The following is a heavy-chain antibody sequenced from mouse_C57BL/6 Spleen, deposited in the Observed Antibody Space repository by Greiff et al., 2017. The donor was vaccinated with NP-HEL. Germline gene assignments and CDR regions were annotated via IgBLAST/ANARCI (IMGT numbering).Heavy chain of an antibody. J-gene: IGHJ4*01. Sequence: VKLMESGPELVKPGASVKISCKASGYAFSSSWMNWVKQRPGKGLEWIGRIYPGDGDTNYNGKFKGKATLTADKSSSTAYMQLSSLTSEDSAVYFCNWDVGAMDYWGQGTSVTVSS. D-gene: IGHD4-1*01. CDR2: IYPGDGDT. CDR3: NWDVGAMDY. V-gene: IGHV1-82*01. CDR1: GYAFSSSW.